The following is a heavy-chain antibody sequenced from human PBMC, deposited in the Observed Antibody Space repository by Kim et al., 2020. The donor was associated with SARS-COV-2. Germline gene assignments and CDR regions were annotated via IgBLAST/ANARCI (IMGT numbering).Heavy chain of an antibody. D-gene: IGHD1-1*01. V-gene: IGHV1-46*01. Sequence: TSYAQKFQGRVTKTRATSTSTVYMELSSLRSEDTAVYYCARQQERIRFDPWGQGTLVTVSS. J-gene: IGHJ5*02. CDR3: ARQQERIRFDP. CDR2: T.